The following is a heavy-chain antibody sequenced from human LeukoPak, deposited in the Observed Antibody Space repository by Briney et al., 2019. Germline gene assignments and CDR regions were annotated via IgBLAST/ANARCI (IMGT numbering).Heavy chain of an antibody. V-gene: IGHV1-69*13. Sequence: ASVKGSCKASGGTFSSYAISWVRQTPGQGLEWMGGIIPIFGTANSAQKFQGRVTITADESTSTAYMELSSLRSEDTAVYYCARVGDGITMIVVAPFDYWGQGTLVTVSS. J-gene: IGHJ4*02. CDR2: IIPIFGTA. D-gene: IGHD3-22*01. CDR3: ARVGDGITMIVVAPFDY. CDR1: GGTFSSYA.